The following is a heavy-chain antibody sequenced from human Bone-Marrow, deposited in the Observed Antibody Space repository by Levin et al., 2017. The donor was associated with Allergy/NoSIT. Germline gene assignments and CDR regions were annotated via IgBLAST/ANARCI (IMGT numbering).Heavy chain of an antibody. J-gene: IGHJ4*02. CDR3: ARERKGYNLPVYYFDV. CDR2: INPINGVT. Sequence: GESLKISCKASGYTFTGYFMHWVRQAPGQGLEWLGWINPINGVTKYAQKLQGRVTMTRDTSINAAYMELSSLTSDDTALYYCARERKGYNLPVYYFDVWGQGALVTVSS. CDR1: GYTFTGYF. V-gene: IGHV1-2*02. D-gene: IGHD5-24*01.